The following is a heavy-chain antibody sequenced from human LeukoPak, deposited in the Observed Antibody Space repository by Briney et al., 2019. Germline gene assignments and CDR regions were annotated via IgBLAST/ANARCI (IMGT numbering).Heavy chain of an antibody. J-gene: IGHJ6*02. CDR3: ARDLRFCIGGACPPRGLDV. Sequence: PGGSLRLSCAASEFTGSSNYMNWVRQAPGKGLEWVSVIYSGGSTYYADSVKGRFTISRDNSKNMVFLQMNSLRVEDTAVYFCARDLRFCIGGACPPRGLDVWGPGTTVTVSS. CDR2: IYSGGST. V-gene: IGHV3-66*01. D-gene: IGHD2-8*02. CDR1: EFTGSSNY.